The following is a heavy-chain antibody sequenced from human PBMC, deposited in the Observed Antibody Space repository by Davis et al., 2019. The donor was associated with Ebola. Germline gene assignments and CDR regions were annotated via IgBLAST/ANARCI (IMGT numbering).Heavy chain of an antibody. CDR1: GYTFSTNW. Sequence: GESLKISCAASGYTFSTNWMHWVRQAPGKGLEWVACIGSSGGYIYYADSVKGRLTISRDNSKTTLYLHMSSLRAEDTAIYYCTKELVTGSSYYVDYWGQGTLVTVSS. J-gene: IGHJ4*02. CDR3: TKELVTGSSYYVDY. CDR2: IGSSGGYI. V-gene: IGHV3-21*04. D-gene: IGHD3-10*01.